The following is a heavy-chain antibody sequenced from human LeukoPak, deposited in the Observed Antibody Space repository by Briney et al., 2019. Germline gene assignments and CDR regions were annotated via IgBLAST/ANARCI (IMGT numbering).Heavy chain of an antibody. V-gene: IGHV4-39*07. J-gene: IGHJ4*02. Sequence: SETLSLTCTVSGGSISSSSSYWGWIRQPPEKGLEWTASIYYTGSTYYNPPLKSRVTISVDTSKNQFSLKLSSVTAADTAVYYCARDPRFSPFDNWGQGTLVTVSS. CDR1: GGSISSSSSY. CDR2: IYYTGST. CDR3: ARDPRFSPFDN.